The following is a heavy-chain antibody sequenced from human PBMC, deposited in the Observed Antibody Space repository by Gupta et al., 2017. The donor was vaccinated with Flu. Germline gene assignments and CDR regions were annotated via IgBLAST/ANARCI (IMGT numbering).Heavy chain of an antibody. D-gene: IGHD2-15*01. V-gene: IGHV3-30*03. CDR2: ISYDGSYK. CDR3: ARDQREYCSGGDCYPQILDF. CDR1: GFIFSDYG. Sequence: QVQLVESGGGVVQPGRSLRLSCAASGFIFSDYGIHWFRQAPGKGLEWVAVISYDGSYKYYGDSVKGRFTISRDNSKNTLYLEMNSLRPDDTAMYYCARDQREYCSGGDCYPQILDFWGQGSLVTVS. J-gene: IGHJ4*02.